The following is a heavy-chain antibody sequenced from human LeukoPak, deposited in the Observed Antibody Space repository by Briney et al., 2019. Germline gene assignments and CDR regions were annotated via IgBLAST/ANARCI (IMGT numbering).Heavy chain of an antibody. D-gene: IGHD4-17*01. J-gene: IGHJ6*03. CDR3: ATVDGDLPYYMND. CDR1: GFTFSDYR. Sequence: GGSLRLSCAPSGFTFSDYRMNWVRQAPGEGLGWVSSISSWSTYIYSAASVKGRFTISRDDARSSLYLQMSSLRAEDTAVYYCATVDGDLPYYMNDWGKGTTVTVPS. CDR2: ISSWSTYI. V-gene: IGHV3-21*01.